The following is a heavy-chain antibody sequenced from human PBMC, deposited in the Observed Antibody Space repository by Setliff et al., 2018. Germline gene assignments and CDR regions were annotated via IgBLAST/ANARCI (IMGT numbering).Heavy chain of an antibody. CDR1: GYSFTDYW. V-gene: IGHV5-51*01. D-gene: IGHD5-12*01. CDR3: AGHRVGNSGYAIPILDF. Sequence: PGESLKISCKASGYSFTDYWIAWVRQMPGKGLEWMGIIYPSNSNIKYSPSFEAQITFSVDKSITTAYLQWSSLKASDTAIYYCAGHRVGNSGYAIPILDFWGQGALVTVSS. CDR2: IYPSNSNI. J-gene: IGHJ4*02.